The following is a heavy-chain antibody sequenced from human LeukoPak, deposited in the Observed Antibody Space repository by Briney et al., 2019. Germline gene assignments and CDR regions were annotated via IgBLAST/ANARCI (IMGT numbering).Heavy chain of an antibody. CDR1: GDSLGSGMYY. D-gene: IGHD4-17*01. CDR2: IYHSGSI. CDR3: ASGTFGDYGDYDRGDYFDH. V-gene: IGHV4-39*01. J-gene: IGHJ4*02. Sequence: SETLSLTCAVSGDSLGSGMYYWGWIRQAPGKGLTWIGSIYHSGSIFYNASFESRVAMSVDPSNNQFSLRLTSVTAADTAVYYCASGTFGDYGDYDRGDYFDHWGQGTLVTVSS.